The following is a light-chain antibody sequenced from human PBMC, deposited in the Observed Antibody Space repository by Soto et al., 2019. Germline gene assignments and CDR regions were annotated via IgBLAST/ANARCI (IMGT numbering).Light chain of an antibody. CDR2: DAS. V-gene: IGKV3-11*01. CDR3: QQRT. Sequence: EIVLTQSPATLSLSPGERATLSCRASQSVSSSLAWYQQKPGQAPRLLIYDASNRATGIPARFSGSGSGTDFTLTISSLEPEDFAVYYCQQRTFGQGTKVDIK. CDR1: QSVSSS. J-gene: IGKJ1*01.